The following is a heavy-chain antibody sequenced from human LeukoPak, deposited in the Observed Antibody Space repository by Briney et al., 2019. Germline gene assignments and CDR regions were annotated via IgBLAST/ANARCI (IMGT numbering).Heavy chain of an antibody. CDR3: ARAPRSAYYYYYMDV. CDR1: GGSISSSSYY. D-gene: IGHD1-14*01. V-gene: IGHV4-39*07. J-gene: IGHJ6*03. CDR2: IYYSGST. Sequence: SETLSLTCTVSGGSISSSSYYWGWIRQPPGKGLEWIGSIYYSGSTYYNPSLKSRVTISVDTSKNQFSLKLSSVTAADTAVYYCARAPRSAYYYYYMDVWGKGTTVTISS.